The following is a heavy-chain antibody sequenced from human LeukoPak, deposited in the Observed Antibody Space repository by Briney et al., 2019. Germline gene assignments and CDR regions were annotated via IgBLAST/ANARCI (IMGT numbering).Heavy chain of an antibody. CDR3: ARDQRDYITTPPFGY. CDR1: GYTFTGYY. J-gene: IGHJ4*02. D-gene: IGHD3-22*01. CDR2: INPNSGGT. Sequence: ASVKVSCKASGYTFTGYYMHWVRQAPGQGLEWMGWINPNSGGTNYAQKFQGGVTMTRDTSISTAYMELSRLRSDDTAVYYCARDQRDYITTPPFGYWGQGTLVTVSS. V-gene: IGHV1-2*02.